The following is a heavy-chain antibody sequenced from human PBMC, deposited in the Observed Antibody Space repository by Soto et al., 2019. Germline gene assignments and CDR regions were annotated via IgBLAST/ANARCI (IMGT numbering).Heavy chain of an antibody. Sequence: GGSLRLSCAASGFAFSSSVVHWVRQAPGKGLEWVAVISSDESNEDYADSVKGRFSISRDNSKNTLYLQMSSLRADDTAVYYCARGLIKLAGGAFDIWGQGTMVTVSS. J-gene: IGHJ3*02. CDR1: GFAFSSSV. CDR2: ISSDESNE. D-gene: IGHD3-16*01. CDR3: ARGLIKLAGGAFDI. V-gene: IGHV3-33*01.